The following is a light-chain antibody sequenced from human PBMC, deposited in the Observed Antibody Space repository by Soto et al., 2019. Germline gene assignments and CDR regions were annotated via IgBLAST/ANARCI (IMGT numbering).Light chain of an antibody. CDR1: QSIRHY. J-gene: IGKJ1*01. V-gene: IGKV1-5*01. CDR2: GAS. CDR3: QHHNSYSQT. Sequence: DIQXTQSPPTLSASVGDRVTITCRASQSIRHYLAWYQQMPGKAPKLLIYGASTLQSGVPSRFSGSGSGTEFTLTISSLQPDDFGTYFCQHHNSYSQTFGQGTKVDIK.